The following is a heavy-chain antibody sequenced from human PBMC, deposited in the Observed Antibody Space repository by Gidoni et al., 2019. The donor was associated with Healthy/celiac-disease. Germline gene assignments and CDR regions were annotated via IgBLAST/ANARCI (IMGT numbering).Heavy chain of an antibody. CDR1: GFTFSNAW. J-gene: IGHJ6*02. V-gene: IGHV3-15*01. CDR2: IKSKTDGGTT. Sequence: EVQLVESGGGLVKPGGSLRLSCAASGFTFSNAWMSWVRQAPGKGLEWVGRIKSKTDGGTTDYAAPVKGRFTISRDDSKNTLYLQMNSLKTEDTAVYYCTTTWGLYCSGGSCYLESYYYGMDVWGQGTTVTVSS. D-gene: IGHD2-15*01. CDR3: TTTWGLYCSGGSCYLESYYYGMDV.